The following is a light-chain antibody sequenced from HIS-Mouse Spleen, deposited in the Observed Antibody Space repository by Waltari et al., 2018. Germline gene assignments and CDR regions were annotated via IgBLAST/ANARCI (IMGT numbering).Light chain of an antibody. V-gene: IGKV1-8*01. J-gene: IGKJ1*01. CDR2: AAS. CDR1: QGISSY. CDR3: QQYYSYPPWT. Sequence: AIRMTQSPSSLSASTGDRVTITCRASQGISSYLAWYQQKPGKAPKLLIYAASTLQSGVPSRLSSSGSGTDFTLTISCLESEDFATDYYQQYYSYPPWTFGQGTKVEIK.